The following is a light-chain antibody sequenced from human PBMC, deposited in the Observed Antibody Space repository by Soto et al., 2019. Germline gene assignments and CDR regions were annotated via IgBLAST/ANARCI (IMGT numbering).Light chain of an antibody. CDR2: DAS. CDR1: QSISSW. J-gene: IGKJ1*01. Sequence: DIHMTQSPSTLSASVGDRVTITCRASQSISSWLAWYQQRPGKAPKLLIYDASSLESGVPSRFGGSGSGTEFTLTISSLQPDDFAPYYCQQYNSYPWTFGQGTKVDIK. V-gene: IGKV1-5*01. CDR3: QQYNSYPWT.